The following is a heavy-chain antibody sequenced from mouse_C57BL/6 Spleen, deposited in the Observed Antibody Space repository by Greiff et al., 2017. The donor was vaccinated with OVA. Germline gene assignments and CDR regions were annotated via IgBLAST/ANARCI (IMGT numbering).Heavy chain of an antibody. J-gene: IGHJ1*03. CDR3: ERQSYDGYLYWYFDV. V-gene: IGHV5-17*01. CDR2: ISSGSSTI. CDR1: GFTFSDYG. D-gene: IGHD2-3*01. Sequence: EVHLVESGGGLVKPGGSLKLSCAASGFTFSDYGMHWVRQAPEKGLEWVAYISSGSSTIYYADTVKGRFTISRDNAKTTLYLQMTSLRSEDTAMYYCERQSYDGYLYWYFDVGGTGTTVTVSS.